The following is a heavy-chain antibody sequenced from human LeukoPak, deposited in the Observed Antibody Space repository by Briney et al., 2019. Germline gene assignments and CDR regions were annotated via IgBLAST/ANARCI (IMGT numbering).Heavy chain of an antibody. Sequence: GGPLRLSCAASGFTFSSYSMYWVRQAPGKGLEWVSSISSSSSYIYYADSVKGRFTISRDNAKNSLYLQMNSLRAEDTAVYYCARGWRYCSGGSCFTFDYWGQGTLVTVSS. D-gene: IGHD2-15*01. CDR2: ISSSSSYI. CDR1: GFTFSSYS. J-gene: IGHJ4*02. V-gene: IGHV3-21*01. CDR3: ARGWRYCSGGSCFTFDY.